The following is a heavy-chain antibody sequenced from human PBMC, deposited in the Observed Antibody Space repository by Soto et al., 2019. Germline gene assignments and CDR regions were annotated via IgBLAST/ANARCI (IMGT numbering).Heavy chain of an antibody. CDR3: ARDGEMATIHWYFDL. J-gene: IGHJ2*01. CDR2: ISYDGSNK. Sequence: QVQLVESGGGVVQPGRSLRLSCAASGFTFSSYAMHWVRQAPGKGLEWVAVISYDGSNKYYADSVKGRFTISRDNSKNTLYLQMNSLRAEDTAVYYCARDGEMATIHWYFDLWGRGPLVTASS. CDR1: GFTFSSYA. D-gene: IGHD5-12*01. V-gene: IGHV3-30-3*01.